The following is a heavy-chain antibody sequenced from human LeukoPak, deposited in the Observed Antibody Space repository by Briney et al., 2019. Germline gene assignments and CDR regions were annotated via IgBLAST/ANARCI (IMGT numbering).Heavy chain of an antibody. J-gene: IGHJ3*02. CDR3: ARGSGSYYDRGAFDI. CDR1: GGSISSGGYS. Sequence: SQTLSLTCAVSGGSISSGGYSWRWIRQPPGKGREWNGYIYHSGSTYYNPSLKSRVTISVDRCKNQFCLKLSSVTAADTAVYYCARGSGSYYDRGAFDIWGQGTMVTVSS. D-gene: IGHD3-10*01. V-gene: IGHV4-30-2*01. CDR2: IYHSGST.